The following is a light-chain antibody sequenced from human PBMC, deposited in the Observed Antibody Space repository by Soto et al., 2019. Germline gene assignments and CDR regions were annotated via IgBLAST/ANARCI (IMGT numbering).Light chain of an antibody. Sequence: EIVMTQSPSTLSVSPGERATLPCSASQSVSSKLAWYQQKPGQAPRLIIYGASTRANGIPARFSGSGSGTDFTLTISSLEPEDFAVYYCQQRSNWPPITFGQGTRLEIK. CDR1: QSVSSK. CDR3: QQRSNWPPIT. V-gene: IGKV3-11*01. CDR2: GAS. J-gene: IGKJ5*01.